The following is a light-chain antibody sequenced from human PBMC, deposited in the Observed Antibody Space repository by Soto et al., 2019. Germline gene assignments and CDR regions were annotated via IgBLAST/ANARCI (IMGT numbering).Light chain of an antibody. CDR1: QSVGSN. V-gene: IGKV3-15*01. Sequence: EIVMTQSPATLSVSPGERATLSCRASQSVGSNLAWYQQKPGQAPRLLIYGASTGATGIPARFSGSGSGTEFTLVISSLQSEDFAVYYCQQYNNWPSWTFGQGTKVEIK. J-gene: IGKJ1*01. CDR3: QQYNNWPSWT. CDR2: GAS.